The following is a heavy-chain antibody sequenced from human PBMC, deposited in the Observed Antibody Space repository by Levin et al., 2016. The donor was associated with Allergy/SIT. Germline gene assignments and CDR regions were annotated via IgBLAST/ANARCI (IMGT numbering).Heavy chain of an antibody. D-gene: IGHD3-16*01. V-gene: IGHV1-46*01. CDR3: ASWALDAFDI. J-gene: IGHJ3*02. Sequence: WVRQAPGQGLEWMGIINPSGGSTSYAQKFQGRVTMTRDTSTSTVYMELSSLRSEDTAVYYCASWALDAFDIWGQGTMVTVSS. CDR2: INPSGGST.